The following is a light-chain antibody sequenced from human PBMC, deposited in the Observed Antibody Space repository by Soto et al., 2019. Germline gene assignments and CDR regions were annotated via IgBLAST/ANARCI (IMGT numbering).Light chain of an antibody. CDR3: QQYNSYS. J-gene: IGKJ1*01. CDR2: HAS. V-gene: IGKV1-5*01. CDR1: QSISTW. Sequence: DIQMTQSPSTLSGSVGDGVTITCRASQSISTWLAWYQPKPGRAPKVLIYHASNLQSGVPSRFSDSGSGTEFTLTISSLQPDDFATYYCQQYNSYSFGQGTKVDIK.